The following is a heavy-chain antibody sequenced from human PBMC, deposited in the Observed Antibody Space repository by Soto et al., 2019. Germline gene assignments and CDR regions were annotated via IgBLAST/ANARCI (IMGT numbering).Heavy chain of an antibody. D-gene: IGHD2-2*01. CDR2: IHPAGQPI. CDR1: GFTFSSSE. V-gene: IGHV3-48*03. Sequence: EVQLVESGGGLVQPGGSLRLSCVASGFTFSSSEMYWVRQAPGKGLEWVSYIHPAGQPIFFADSVKGRFTISRDNAKKSVYLKMNSLRAEDTAVYYCARRGSTWGQGTMVTVSS. CDR3: ARRGST. J-gene: IGHJ3*01.